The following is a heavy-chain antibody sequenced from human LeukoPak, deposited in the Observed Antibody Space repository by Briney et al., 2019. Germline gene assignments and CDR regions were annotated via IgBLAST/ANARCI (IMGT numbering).Heavy chain of an antibody. Sequence: ASVKVSCKASGYTFTSYGISWVRQAPGQGLEWMGWISAYNGNTNYAQKLQGRVTMTTDTSTSTAYMEMSSLTSEDTAMYYCAREGEYYAESGNLIDAADVWGQGTMVIVSA. J-gene: IGHJ3*01. CDR2: ISAYNGNT. V-gene: IGHV1-18*01. D-gene: IGHD3-10*01. CDR3: AREGEYYAESGNLIDAADV. CDR1: GYTFTSYG.